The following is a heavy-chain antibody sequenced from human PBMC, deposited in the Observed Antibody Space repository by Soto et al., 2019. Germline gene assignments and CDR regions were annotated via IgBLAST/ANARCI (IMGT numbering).Heavy chain of an antibody. J-gene: IGHJ4*02. CDR1: GGSVTSDEDY. V-gene: IGHV4-30-4*01. CDR3: ATESGSTYGYFDH. CDR2: ISNSGST. D-gene: IGHD5-18*01. Sequence: SEILSLTCTVSGGSVTSDEDYWTWIRQSPGKGLEWIGYISNSGSTGYNPSLKTRLSMSVDRSKNQFTLRLTSVTAADTAVYFCATESGSTYGYFDHWGQGTQVTVSS.